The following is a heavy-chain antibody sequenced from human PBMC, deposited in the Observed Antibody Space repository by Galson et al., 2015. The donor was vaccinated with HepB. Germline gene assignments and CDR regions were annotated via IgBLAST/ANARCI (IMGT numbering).Heavy chain of an antibody. CDR3: ATGPLVGSYLDYFDY. D-gene: IGHD1-26*01. CDR2: FDPEDGET. CDR1: GYTLTELS. Sequence: SVKVSCKVSGYTLTELSMHWVRQAPGKGLEWMGGFDPEDGETIYAQKFQGRVTMTEDTSTDTAYMELSSLRSEDTAVYYCATGPLVGSYLDYFDYWGQGTLVTVSS. V-gene: IGHV1-24*01. J-gene: IGHJ4*02.